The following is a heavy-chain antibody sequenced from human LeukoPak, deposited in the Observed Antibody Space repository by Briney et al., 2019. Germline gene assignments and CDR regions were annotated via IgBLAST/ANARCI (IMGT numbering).Heavy chain of an antibody. CDR2: IYYSGST. CDR1: GGSISSYY. J-gene: IGHJ3*02. V-gene: IGHV4-59*01. Sequence: PSETLSLTCTVSGGSISSYYWSWIRQPPGKGLEWIGYIYYSGSTNYNPSLKSRVTISVDTSKNQFSLKLSSVTAADTAVYYCARETDVRYCSGGSCYWNAFDIWGQGTMVSVSA. CDR3: ARETDVRYCSGGSCYWNAFDI. D-gene: IGHD2-15*01.